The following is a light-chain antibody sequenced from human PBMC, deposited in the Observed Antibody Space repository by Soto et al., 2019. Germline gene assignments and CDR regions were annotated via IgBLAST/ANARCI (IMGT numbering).Light chain of an antibody. V-gene: IGLV2-14*03. J-gene: IGLJ1*01. CDR3: SAYTVRRTYV. Sequence: SARGQLASVSASPGHAVTISCTGTSSDGGACNFVSWHQQHPGKAPKLMIYNVYDRPSGISYRFSGSKSGNTASLTISGLQGEEEADYYCSAYTVRRTYVFGTGTKVTVL. CDR2: NVY. CDR1: SSDGGACNF.